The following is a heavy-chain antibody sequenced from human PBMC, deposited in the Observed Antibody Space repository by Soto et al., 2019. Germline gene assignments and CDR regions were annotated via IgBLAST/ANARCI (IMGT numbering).Heavy chain of an antibody. J-gene: IGHJ4*02. V-gene: IGHV3-30*03. CDR1: GFTFNNYG. Sequence: GGSLRLSCAASGFTFNNYGMHWVRQAPGKGLEWVVVISFDGGNTYYADSVKGRFTISRDNSKNTLYLQMNSLRAEDTAVYYCASDLSSGWYEGEGAFDYWGQGTLVTVSS. D-gene: IGHD6-19*01. CDR3: ASDLSSGWYEGEGAFDY. CDR2: ISFDGGNT.